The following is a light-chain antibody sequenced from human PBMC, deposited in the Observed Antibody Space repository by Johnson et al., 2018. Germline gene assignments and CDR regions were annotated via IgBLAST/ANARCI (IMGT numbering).Light chain of an antibody. CDR1: SSNIGNNY. CDR3: GPWDSSLSAGNV. J-gene: IGLJ1*01. V-gene: IGLV1-51*02. Sequence: QSVLTQPPSVSAAPGQKVTISCSGSSSNIGNNYVSWYQQLPGTAPKLLIYENNKRPSGIPDRFSGSKSGTSATLGITGLQTGDGADYYCGPWDSSLSAGNVFGTGTKVTVL. CDR2: ENN.